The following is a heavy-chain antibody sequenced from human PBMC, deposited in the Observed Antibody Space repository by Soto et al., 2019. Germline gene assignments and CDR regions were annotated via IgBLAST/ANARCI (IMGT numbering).Heavy chain of an antibody. CDR2: ICPDDSRI. Sequence: SLKVSWQCSGYTFSIYWIGLVRQMPGKGLEWVGNICPDDSRITYSPSYQGQVIISADNAIDTAYLQWSSLKASDTAIYYCAPARSSTWTGAFDVCGQRTMVTVPS. CDR3: APARSSTWTGAFDV. V-gene: IGHV5-51*01. J-gene: IGHJ3*01. CDR1: GYTFSIYW. D-gene: IGHD2-2*01.